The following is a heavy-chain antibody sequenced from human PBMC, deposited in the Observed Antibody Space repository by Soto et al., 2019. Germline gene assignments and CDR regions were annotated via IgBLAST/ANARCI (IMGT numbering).Heavy chain of an antibody. Sequence: EVQLLESGGGLVQPGGSLRLSCAASGFTFSSYAMSWVRQAPGKGLEWVSAISGSGGSTYYADSVKGRFTISRDNSKNTLYLQMNSLRAEDTAVYYCAKDPGSGVLLVRGVFNWFDPWGQGTLVTVSS. CDR3: AKDPGSGVLLVRGVFNWFDP. CDR2: ISGSGGST. CDR1: GFTFSSYA. J-gene: IGHJ5*02. V-gene: IGHV3-23*01. D-gene: IGHD3-10*01.